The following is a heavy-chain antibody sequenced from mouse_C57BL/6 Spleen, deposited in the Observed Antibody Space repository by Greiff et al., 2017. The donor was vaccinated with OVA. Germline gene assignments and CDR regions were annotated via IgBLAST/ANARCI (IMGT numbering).Heavy chain of an antibody. V-gene: IGHV1-42*01. D-gene: IGHD2-1*01. J-gene: IGHJ2*01. CDR1: GYSFTGYY. CDR3: ARRGYGNYVDY. CDR2: INPSTGGT. Sequence: EVQGVESGPELVKPGASVKISCKASGYSFTGYYMNWVKQSPEKSLEWIGEINPSTGGTTYNQKFKAKATLTVDKSSSTAYMQLKSLTSEDSAVYYCARRGYGNYVDYWGQGTTLTVSS.